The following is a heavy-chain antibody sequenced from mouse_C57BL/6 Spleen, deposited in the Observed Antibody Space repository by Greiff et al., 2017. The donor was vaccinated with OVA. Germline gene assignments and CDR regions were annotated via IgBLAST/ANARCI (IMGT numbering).Heavy chain of an antibody. D-gene: IGHD1-1*01. CDR2: IYPGDGDT. Sequence: VQLQQSGPELVKPGASVKISCKASGYAFSSSWMNWVKQRPGTGLEWIGRIYPGDGDTNYNGKFKGKATLTADKSSSTAYMPLSSLTSEDSAVYFCARGLITTVVATGFDYWGQGTTLTVSS. CDR1: GYAFSSSW. CDR3: ARGLITTVVATGFDY. V-gene: IGHV1-82*01. J-gene: IGHJ2*01.